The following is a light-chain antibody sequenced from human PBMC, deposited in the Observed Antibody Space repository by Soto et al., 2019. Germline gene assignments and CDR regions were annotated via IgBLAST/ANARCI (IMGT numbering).Light chain of an antibody. CDR1: SSDIGGYNY. J-gene: IGLJ2*01. CDR3: SSYTTISTLVV. Sequence: QSALTQPASVSGSPGQSITISCTGSSSDIGGYNYVSWYQQHPGKAPKLMIYDVTNRPSGISDRFSGSKSGSTASLTISGLQAEDEADYDCSSYTTISTLVVFGGGTKLTVL. V-gene: IGLV2-14*03. CDR2: DVT.